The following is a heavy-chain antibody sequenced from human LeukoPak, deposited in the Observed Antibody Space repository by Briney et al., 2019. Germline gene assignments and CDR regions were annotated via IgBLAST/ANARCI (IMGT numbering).Heavy chain of an antibody. V-gene: IGHV5-51*01. CDR2: IYPGDTDI. CDR1: GYSFTSYW. Sequence: GESLKISCNGSGYSFTSYWIGWVRQMPGKGLEWMGVIYPGDTDIRYSPSFQGQVTISADKSVSTAYLQWSSLKASDTAMYYCARGLSVSGPFDAFDIWGQGTMVTVSS. J-gene: IGHJ3*02. CDR3: ARGLSVSGPFDAFDI. D-gene: IGHD2-15*01.